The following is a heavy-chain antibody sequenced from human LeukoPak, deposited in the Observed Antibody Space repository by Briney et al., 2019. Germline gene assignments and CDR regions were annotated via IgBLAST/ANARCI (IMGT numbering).Heavy chain of an antibody. D-gene: IGHD2-21*02. CDR2: INPNSGGT. CDR1: GYTFTGYY. CDR3: ARVCGGDCYSVFDP. Sequence: GASVKVSCKASGYTFTGYYMHWVRQAPGQGLEWMGWINPNSGGTNYAQKFQGRVTMTRDTSISTGYMELSSLKSDDTAVYYCARVCGGDCYSVFDPWGQGTLVTVSS. V-gene: IGHV1-2*02. J-gene: IGHJ5*02.